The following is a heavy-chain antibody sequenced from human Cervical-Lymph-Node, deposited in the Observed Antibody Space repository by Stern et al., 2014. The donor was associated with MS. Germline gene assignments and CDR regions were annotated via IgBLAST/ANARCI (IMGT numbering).Heavy chain of an antibody. V-gene: IGHV4-59*01. CDR3: ARGGRMAAMFY. J-gene: IGHJ4*03. CDR2: IYHTGST. D-gene: IGHD5-24*01. Sequence: VQLVESGPGLVKPSGTLSLSCTVSGASFNDYYWSWIRQPPGQGLEWIGYIYHTGSTNYTPSLKSRLTISIDTSKNQFSLELRSVTAADTAVYYCARGGRMAAMFYWGQGTLVTVSS. CDR1: GASFNDYY.